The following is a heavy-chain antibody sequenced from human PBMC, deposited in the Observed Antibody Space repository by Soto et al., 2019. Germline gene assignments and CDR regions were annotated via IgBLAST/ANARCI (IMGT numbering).Heavy chain of an antibody. CDR2: ISGSGGST. CDR1: GFTFSSYA. Sequence: GGSLRLSCAASGFTFSSYAMSWVRQAPGKGLEWVSAISGSGGSTYYADSVKGRFTISRDNSKNTLYLQMNSLRAEDTAVYNSAKVRLTYYDILTGYTAPIDIWGKGTMVTVSS. D-gene: IGHD3-9*01. J-gene: IGHJ3*02. CDR3: AKVRLTYYDILTGYTAPIDI. V-gene: IGHV3-23*01.